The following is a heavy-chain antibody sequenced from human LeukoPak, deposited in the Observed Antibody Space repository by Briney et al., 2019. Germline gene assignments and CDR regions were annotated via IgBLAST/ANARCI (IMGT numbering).Heavy chain of an antibody. Sequence: SETLSLTCTVSGVSMTTHHWNWLRQTPGKGLEWFGYVFDSGSTNENPSLNSRATLSADTSKNQLSMRLGSVTAADTAVDDCTTIKRGSIFVYFGFWGQGNLVTVSS. CDR1: GVSMTTHH. V-gene: IGHV4-59*11. CDR3: TTIKRGSIFVYFGF. D-gene: IGHD3-3*02. J-gene: IGHJ4*02. CDR2: VFDSGST.